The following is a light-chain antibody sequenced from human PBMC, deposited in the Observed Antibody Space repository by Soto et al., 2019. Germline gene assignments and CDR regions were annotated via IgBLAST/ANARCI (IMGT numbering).Light chain of an antibody. CDR1: SSNIGSNT. CDR2: SDN. Sequence: QSVLTQSPSPSGTPGQRVTISCSGSSSNIGSNTVNWYQHLPGTAPKLLIYSDNQRPSGVPDRFSASKSGTSASLAISGLQSDDEADYYCASWDDSLNGWVFGGGTKLTVL. CDR3: ASWDDSLNGWV. J-gene: IGLJ3*02. V-gene: IGLV1-44*01.